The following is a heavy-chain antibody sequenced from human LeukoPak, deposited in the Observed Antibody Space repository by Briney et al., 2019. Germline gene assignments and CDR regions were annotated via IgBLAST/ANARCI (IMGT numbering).Heavy chain of an antibody. CDR2: IKQDGSEK. J-gene: IGHJ6*03. CDR1: GFTFSSYW. Sequence: GGSLRLSCAASGFTFSSYWMSWVRQAPGKGLEWVANIKQDGSEKYYVDSVKGRFTISRDNAKNSLYLQMNSLRAEDTAVYYCARVYSSGWSYYYYYMDVWGKGTTVTVS. CDR3: ARVYSSGWSYYYYYMDV. V-gene: IGHV3-7*01. D-gene: IGHD6-19*01.